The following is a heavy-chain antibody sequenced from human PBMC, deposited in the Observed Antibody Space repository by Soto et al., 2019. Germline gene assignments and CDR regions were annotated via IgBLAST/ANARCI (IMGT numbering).Heavy chain of an antibody. CDR3: ARDLPISSTDGPLDP. J-gene: IGHJ5*02. V-gene: IGHV4-59*01. CDR1: GGSMSRYD. CDR2: IHYTGST. Sequence: SETLSLTCTVSGGSMSRYDCTWIRQPPWKGLEWIGNIHYTGSTNYNPPLKSRVTILLGTSTSQFSLKLSSVTAADTAVYYCARDLPISSTDGPLDPWGHGTLVPVSS.